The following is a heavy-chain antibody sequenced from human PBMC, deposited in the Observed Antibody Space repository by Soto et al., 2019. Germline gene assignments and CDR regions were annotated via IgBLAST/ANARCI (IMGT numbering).Heavy chain of an antibody. J-gene: IGHJ4*02. D-gene: IGHD3-22*01. CDR3: ARDSKDDSSGYYAGFDY. V-gene: IGHV3-33*01. CDR2: IYYDGSNK. CDR1: GFTFSSYG. Sequence: ESGGGVVQPGRSLRLSCAVSGFTFSSYGMNWVRQAPGTGLEWVAAIYYDGSNKYYADSVRGRFTISRDNFKNTLYLHMNSLRAEDTAVYYCARDSKDDSSGYYAGFDYWGQGTLVTVSS.